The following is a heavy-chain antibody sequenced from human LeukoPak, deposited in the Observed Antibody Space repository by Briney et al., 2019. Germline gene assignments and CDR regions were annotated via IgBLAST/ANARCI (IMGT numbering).Heavy chain of an antibody. J-gene: IGHJ4*02. CDR2: IDPYTGNT. CDR1: GYTFVGYY. Sequence: ASVTVSCKASGYTFVGYYLHWVRQAPGQGLEWMAWIDPYTGNTHYAQKSQGRITVTRDTSVSTTYMELSWLTSDDTARYYCAREYSASEHWGQGTLDTVSS. D-gene: IGHD5-12*01. CDR3: AREYSASEH. V-gene: IGHV1-2*02.